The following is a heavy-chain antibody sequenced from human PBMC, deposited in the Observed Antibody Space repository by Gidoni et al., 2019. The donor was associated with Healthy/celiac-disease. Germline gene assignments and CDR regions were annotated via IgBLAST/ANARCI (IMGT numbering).Heavy chain of an antibody. V-gene: IGHV3-21*01. Sequence: EVQLVESGGCLVKPGGSLRLSCAASGFTFSRYSMNWVRQAPGKGLEWVSSISSSSSYIYYADSVKGRFTISRDNAKNSLYLQMNSLRGGDTAVYYCARGAMVQGVIGWRPFDYWGQGTLVTVSS. CDR3: ARGAMVQGVIGWRPFDY. J-gene: IGHJ4*02. CDR2: ISSSSSYI. D-gene: IGHD3-10*01. CDR1: GFTFSRYS.